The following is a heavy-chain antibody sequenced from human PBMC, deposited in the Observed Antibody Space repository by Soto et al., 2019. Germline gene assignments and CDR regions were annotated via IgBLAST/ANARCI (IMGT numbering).Heavy chain of an antibody. D-gene: IGHD1-26*01. CDR3: ARVGATAELDS. CDR2: MFHSGSP. J-gene: IGHJ5*01. V-gene: IGHV4-59*01. Sequence: SDTLSLTCTVSGGSISTYYWSWIRQPPGKRLEWIGYMFHSGSPSYNPSLKSRVTISGDTSKNQFSLKVTSVTAADTAVYYCARVGATAELDSWGQG. CDR1: GGSISTYY.